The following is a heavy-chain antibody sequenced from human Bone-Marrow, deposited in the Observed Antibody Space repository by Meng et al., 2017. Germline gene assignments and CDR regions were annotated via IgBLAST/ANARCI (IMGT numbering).Heavy chain of an antibody. Sequence: QLQLQESGSGLVKPSQTPSLTCAVSGGSIRSGGYSWSWIRQPPGKGLEWSGYIYHSGSTHYNPSLKSRVIMSVDTSKNQFSLKLYSVTAADTAVYYCARARTTNQSKYRNAYNWFDPWGQGTLVTVSS. CDR1: GGSIRSGGYS. CDR3: ARARTTNQSKYRNAYNWFDP. J-gene: IGHJ5*02. D-gene: IGHD2/OR15-2a*01. CDR2: IYHSGST. V-gene: IGHV4-30-2*01.